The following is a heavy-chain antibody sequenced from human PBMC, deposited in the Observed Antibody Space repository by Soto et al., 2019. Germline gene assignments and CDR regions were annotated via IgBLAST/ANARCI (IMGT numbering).Heavy chain of an antibody. Sequence: EVLLVESGGGLVQPGGAQRLSCAASGFTFSNYWMHWVLLPPGKGLVWVSRTVSDGRGTSYADSVKGRVTISRDKSKNRLYLQMDSLTVEDTAVYYCARDKSGPADYWGQGTLVTVSS. CDR3: ARDKSGPADY. V-gene: IGHV3-74*01. J-gene: IGHJ4*02. CDR1: GFTFSNYW. CDR2: TVSDGRGT. D-gene: IGHD3-3*01.